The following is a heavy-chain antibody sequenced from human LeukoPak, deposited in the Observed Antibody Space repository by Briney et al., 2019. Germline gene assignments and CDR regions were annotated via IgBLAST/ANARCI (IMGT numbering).Heavy chain of an antibody. J-gene: IGHJ5*02. CDR1: GFTFSSYW. D-gene: IGHD3-16*01. Sequence: GGSLRLSCAASGFTFSSYWMSWVRQAPGKGLEWVANIKQDGSEKYYVDSVKGRFTISRDNAKNSLYLQMNSLRAEDTAVYYCARVRIIGEGNEPFDPWGQGTLVTVSS. CDR3: ARVRIIGEGNEPFDP. CDR2: IKQDGSEK. V-gene: IGHV3-7*01.